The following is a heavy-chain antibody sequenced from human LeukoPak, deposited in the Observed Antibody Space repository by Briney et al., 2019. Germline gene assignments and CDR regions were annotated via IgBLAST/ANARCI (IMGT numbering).Heavy chain of an antibody. D-gene: IGHD1-26*01. CDR1: GSSISSGDYY. Sequence: PSETLSLTCTVSGSSISSGDYYWSWIRQPPGKGLEWIGYIYYSGSTYYNPSLKSRVTISVDTSKNQFSLKLSSVTAADTAVYYCASAPGGVGAPQWGQGTLVTVSS. CDR2: IYYSGST. J-gene: IGHJ4*02. V-gene: IGHV4-30-4*01. CDR3: ASAPGGVGAPQ.